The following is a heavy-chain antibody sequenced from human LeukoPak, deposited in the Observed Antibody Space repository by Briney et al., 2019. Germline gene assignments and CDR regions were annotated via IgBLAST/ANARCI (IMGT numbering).Heavy chain of an antibody. Sequence: GGSLRLSCAASGFTFSSYSMNWVRQAPGKGLEWVSSISSSSSYIYYADSVKGRFTISRDNAKNSLYLQMNSLRAEDTAVYYCARVNADPVDAFDIWGQGTMVTVSS. J-gene: IGHJ3*02. CDR1: GFTFSSYS. D-gene: IGHD1-1*01. V-gene: IGHV3-21*01. CDR3: ARVNADPVDAFDI. CDR2: ISSSSSYI.